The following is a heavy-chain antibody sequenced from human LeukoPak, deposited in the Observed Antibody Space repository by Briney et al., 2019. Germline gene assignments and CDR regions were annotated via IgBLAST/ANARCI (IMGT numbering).Heavy chain of an antibody. D-gene: IGHD3-3*01. Sequence: GGSLRLSCAASGFTFDDYAMHWVRQAPGKGPEWVSLISGDGGSTYYADSVKGLFTISRDNSKNSLYLQMNSLRTEDTALYYCAKGRFRLRFLEWRAPYFDYWGQGTLVTVSS. V-gene: IGHV3-43*02. CDR1: GFTFDDYA. CDR3: AKGRFRLRFLEWRAPYFDY. J-gene: IGHJ4*02. CDR2: ISGDGGST.